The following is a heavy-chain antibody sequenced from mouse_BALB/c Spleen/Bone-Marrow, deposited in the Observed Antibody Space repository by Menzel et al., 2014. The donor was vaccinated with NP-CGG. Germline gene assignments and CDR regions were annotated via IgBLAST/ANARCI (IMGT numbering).Heavy chain of an antibody. J-gene: IGHJ2*01. CDR3: TTLARSGFDY. Sequence: EVQGVESGTVLARPGAAVKMSCKASGYTFSNYWMHWVKQRPGQGLEWIGTIYPGNSDTTYNQKFKGKAKLTAVTSTSTAYMELSSLTNEDSAVYYCTTLARSGFDYWGQGTTLTVSS. D-gene: IGHD3-1*01. V-gene: IGHV1-5*01. CDR1: GYTFSNYW. CDR2: IYPGNSDT.